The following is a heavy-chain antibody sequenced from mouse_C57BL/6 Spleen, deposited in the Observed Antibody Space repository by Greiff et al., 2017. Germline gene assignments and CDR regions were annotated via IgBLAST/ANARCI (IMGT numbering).Heavy chain of an antibody. D-gene: IGHD1-1*01. CDR1: GYTFTSYW. CDR2: IDPSDSET. V-gene: IGHV1-52*01. Sequence: QVQLKQPGAELVRPGSSVKLSCKASGYTFTSYWMHWVKQRPIQGLEWIGNIDPSDSETHYNQKFKDKATLTVDKSSSTAYMQLSSLTSEDSAVYYCARAGSSYPDYWGQGTTLTVSS. CDR3: ARAGSSYPDY. J-gene: IGHJ2*01.